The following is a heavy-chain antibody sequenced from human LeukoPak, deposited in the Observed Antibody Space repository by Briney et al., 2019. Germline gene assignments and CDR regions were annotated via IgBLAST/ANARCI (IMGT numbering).Heavy chain of an antibody. CDR2: IYYSGNT. J-gene: IGHJ6*03. V-gene: IGHV4-59*01. D-gene: IGHD3-22*01. CDR1: GGSISGYY. Sequence: SETLSLTCTVSGGSISGYYWNWIRQPPGKGLEWIGYIYYSGNTNYNPSLKSRVTTSLDTSKNQFSLKLSSVTAADTAVYYCARSSEGRYYYDSSGYSYYYYYMDVWGKGTTVTISS. CDR3: ARSSEGRYYYDSSGYSYYYYYMDV.